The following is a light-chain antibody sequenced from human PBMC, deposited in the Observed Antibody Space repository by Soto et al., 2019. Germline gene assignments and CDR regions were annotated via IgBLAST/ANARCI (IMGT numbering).Light chain of an antibody. CDR2: GNS. CDR1: SSNIGAGYD. CDR3: TSYDSSLSGYV. J-gene: IGLJ1*01. V-gene: IGLV1-40*01. Sequence: QSVLTQPPSVSGAPGQRVTISCTGSSSNIGAGYDVHWYQQLPGTAPKLLIYGNSNRPSGVPDRFSGSKSGTSASLAITGLQAEDDADYYCTSYDSSLSGYVFGTGTKLTVL.